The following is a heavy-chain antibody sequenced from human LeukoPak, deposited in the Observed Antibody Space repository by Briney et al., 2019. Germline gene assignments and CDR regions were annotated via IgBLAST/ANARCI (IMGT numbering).Heavy chain of an antibody. D-gene: IGHD6-19*01. CDR2: INSDWSST. Sequence: GGSLRLSCAASGFTFSGYWMHWARRAPGKGLVWVSRINSDWSSTTYADSVKGRFTISRDNAKNTLYLQMNSLRAEDTAVYYCATATTYSSGWYLDYWGQGTLVTVSS. CDR1: GFTFSGYW. CDR3: ATATTYSSGWYLDY. V-gene: IGHV3-74*01. J-gene: IGHJ4*02.